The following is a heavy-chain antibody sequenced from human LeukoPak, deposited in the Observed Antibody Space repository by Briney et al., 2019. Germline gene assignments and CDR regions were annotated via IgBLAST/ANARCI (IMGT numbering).Heavy chain of an antibody. CDR3: SGSSSPRNFDY. CDR1: GFTFSSYA. D-gene: IGHD6-6*01. V-gene: IGHV3-30-3*01. CDR2: ISYDGSNK. Sequence: GGSLRLSCAASGFTFSSYAMHWVRQAPGKGLEWVAVISYDGSNKYYADPVKGRFTISRDNSKNTLYLQMNSLRAEDTAVYFCSGSSSPRNFDYWGQGTLVTVSS. J-gene: IGHJ4*02.